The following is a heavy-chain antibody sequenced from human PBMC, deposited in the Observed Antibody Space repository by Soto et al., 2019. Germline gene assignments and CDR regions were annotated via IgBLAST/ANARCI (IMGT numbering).Heavy chain of an antibody. CDR1: GGAFSSYA. V-gene: IGHV1-69*13. Sequence: GASVKVSCKASGGAFSSYAISWVRQAPGQGLEWMGGIIPIFGTANYAQKFQGRVTITADESTSTAYMELSSLRSEDTAVYYCARGQTIFGVVIIPDYYGMDVWGQGTTVTVSS. CDR3: ARGQTIFGVVIIPDYYGMDV. J-gene: IGHJ6*02. D-gene: IGHD3-3*01. CDR2: IIPIFGTA.